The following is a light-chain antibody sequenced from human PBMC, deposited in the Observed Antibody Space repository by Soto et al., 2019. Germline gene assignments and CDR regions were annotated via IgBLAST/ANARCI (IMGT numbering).Light chain of an antibody. V-gene: IGKV1-39*01. CDR3: QQSYSSPLN. Sequence: DIQMTQSPSSLFASVGDRVTLTCRASQSISNYLDWYQQKPGKAPKLLIYAASSMESGIPSRFSGSGSGTDFTLTISSLQPEDFATYYCQQSYSSPLNFGQGTRLEIK. J-gene: IGKJ5*01. CDR2: AAS. CDR1: QSISNY.